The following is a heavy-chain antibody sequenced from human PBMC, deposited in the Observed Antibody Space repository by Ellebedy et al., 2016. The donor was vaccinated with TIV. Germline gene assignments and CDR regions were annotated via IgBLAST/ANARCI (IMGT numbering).Heavy chain of an antibody. D-gene: IGHD1-14*01. CDR2: ISYDGSVQ. CDR1: GFTFSGYA. V-gene: IGHV3-30*04. Sequence: PGGSLRLSCAVSGFTFSGYAMHWVRQAPGKGLEWVGIISYDGSVQNYADSVKGRFTISRDDSENMLYLQMNSLRGEDTAVYYCVRDNNGDYWGQGTLVTASS. CDR3: VRDNNGDY. J-gene: IGHJ4*02.